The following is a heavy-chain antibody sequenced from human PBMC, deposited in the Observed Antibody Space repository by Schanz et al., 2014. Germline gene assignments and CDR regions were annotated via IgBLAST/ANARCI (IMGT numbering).Heavy chain of an antibody. D-gene: IGHD6-19*01. V-gene: IGHV1-8*01. CDR2: MNSKTGNT. CDR1: GYTFTSYD. J-gene: IGHJ3*02. Sequence: QVQLVQSGAEVKKPGASVKVSCKASGYTFTSYDINWVRQATGQGLEWMGWMNSKTGNTGYAQRFQGRVTMTRNTSITTAYLELSSLRSGDTAVYYCARGLGDERWLDLNEALDIWGQGTIVTVSS. CDR3: ARGLGDERWLDLNEALDI.